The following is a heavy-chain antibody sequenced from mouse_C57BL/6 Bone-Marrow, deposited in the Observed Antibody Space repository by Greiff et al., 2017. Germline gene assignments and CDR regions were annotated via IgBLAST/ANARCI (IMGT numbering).Heavy chain of an antibody. CDR1: GFTFSDYY. J-gene: IGHJ3*01. V-gene: IGHV5-12*01. CDR2: ISNGGGST. Sequence: EVKLQESGGGLVQPGGSLKLSCAASGFTFSDYYMYWVRQTPEKRLEWVAYISNGGGSTYYPDTVKGRFTISRDNAKNTLYLQRSRLKSEDTAMYYCARHENWAWFAYWGQGTLVTVSA. CDR3: ARHENWAWFAY. D-gene: IGHD4-1*01.